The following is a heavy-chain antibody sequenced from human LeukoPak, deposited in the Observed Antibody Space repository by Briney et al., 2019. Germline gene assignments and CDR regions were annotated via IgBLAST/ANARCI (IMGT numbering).Heavy chain of an antibody. J-gene: IGHJ4*02. Sequence: GGSLRLSCPASGFISSDSWIHWVRQGPGGGLVWVSRLNPDETITNYADSVKGRFTISRDNVKNSVYLQMNSLRVDDTAVYYCVRNLGGPLECWGRGTLVTVSS. CDR1: GFISSDSW. CDR3: VRNLGGPLEC. CDR2: LNPDETIT. V-gene: IGHV3-74*01.